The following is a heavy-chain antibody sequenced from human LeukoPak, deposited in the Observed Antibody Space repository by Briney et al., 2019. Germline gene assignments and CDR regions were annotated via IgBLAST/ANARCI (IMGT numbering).Heavy chain of an antibody. V-gene: IGHV3-7*01. J-gene: IGHJ4*02. CDR1: EFTFSSYG. CDR3: TREVSGSLYFDY. Sequence: PGGSLRLSCAASEFTFSSYGMSWVRQAPGKGLEWVANIKQDGSEKYYVDSVKGRFTISRDNAKNSLYLQMSSLRAEDTAVYYCTREVSGSLYFDYWGQGTLVTVSS. CDR2: IKQDGSEK. D-gene: IGHD1-26*01.